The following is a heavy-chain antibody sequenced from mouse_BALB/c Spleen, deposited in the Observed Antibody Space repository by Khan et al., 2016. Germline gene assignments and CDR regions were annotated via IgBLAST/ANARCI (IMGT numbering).Heavy chain of an antibody. J-gene: IGHJ2*01. Sequence: EVKLLESGGGLVQPGGSLKLSCAASGFDFSRYWMSWVRQAPGKGLEWIGEIYPDTITIDYAPSLKDKFIISRDNAKNTLYLQLSKVRSEDTALYYCGRGNYVPGSLDYWGQGTTLTVSS. CDR1: GFDFSRYW. V-gene: IGHV4-1*02. CDR3: GRGNYVPGSLDY. D-gene: IGHD2-1*01. CDR2: IYPDTITI.